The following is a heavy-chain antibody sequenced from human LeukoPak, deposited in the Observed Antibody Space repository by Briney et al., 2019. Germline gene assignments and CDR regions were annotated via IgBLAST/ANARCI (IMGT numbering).Heavy chain of an antibody. CDR2: INHSGST. D-gene: IGHD2-15*01. CDR3: AREGLVP. J-gene: IGHJ5*02. V-gene: IGHV4-34*01. CDR1: GGSFSGYY. Sequence: SETLSLTCAVYGGSFSGYYWSWIRQPPGKGLEWIGEINHSGSTYYNPSLKSRVTTSVDTSKNQFSLKLSSVTAADTAVYYCAREGLVPWGQGTLVTVSS.